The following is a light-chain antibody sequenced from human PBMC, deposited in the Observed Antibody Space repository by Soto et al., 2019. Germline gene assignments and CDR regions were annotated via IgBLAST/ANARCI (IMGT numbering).Light chain of an antibody. CDR2: AAS. CDR1: QGISSY. Sequence: AIRMTQSPSSLSASTGDRVTITCRASQGISSYLAWYQQKPGKAPKLLIYAASTLQSGVPSRFSGSGSGTDFTLTISCLQSEDFATYYCQQYYSYPLTFGRGNKV. CDR3: QQYYSYPLT. V-gene: IGKV1-8*01. J-gene: IGKJ4*01.